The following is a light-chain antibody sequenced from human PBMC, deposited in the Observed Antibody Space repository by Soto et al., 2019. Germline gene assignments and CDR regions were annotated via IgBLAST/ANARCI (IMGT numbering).Light chain of an antibody. V-gene: IGLV2-14*01. J-gene: IGLJ1*01. CDR2: DVS. Sequence: HCVLTKPASLKGVAGEWSTIFCTGTSSGVGGYNYVSWYQQHPGKAPKLMIYDVSNRPSGVSNRFSGPKSGNTASLTISGLQAEDEADYYCSSYTSSLYVFGTGTKVTVL. CDR1: SSGVGGYNY. CDR3: SSYTSSLYV.